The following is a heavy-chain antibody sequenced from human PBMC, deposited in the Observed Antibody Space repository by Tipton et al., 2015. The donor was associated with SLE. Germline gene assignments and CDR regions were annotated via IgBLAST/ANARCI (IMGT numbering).Heavy chain of an antibody. V-gene: IGHV4-59*01. J-gene: IGHJ4*02. Sequence: TLSLTCTVSGGSISTYYSWIRQSPGKGLEWIGYIHYSGSTNYNPSLKSRVTISVDTSKNQFSLKLSSVTAADTAVYYCARDSTSGWHDYWGQGTLVTVSS. CDR1: GGSISTYY. CDR2: IHYSGST. D-gene: IGHD6-25*01. CDR3: ARDSTSGWHDY.